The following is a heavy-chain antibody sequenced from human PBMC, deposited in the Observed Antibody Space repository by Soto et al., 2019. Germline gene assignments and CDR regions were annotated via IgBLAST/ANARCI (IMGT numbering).Heavy chain of an antibody. CDR1: GFTFSSYS. Sequence: EVQLVESGGGLVKPGGSLRLSCAASGFTFSSYSMNWVRQAPGKGLEWVSSISSSSSYIYYADSVKGRFTISRDNAKNSLYLPMNSLRAEDPAVYYCARDHDGALCIWGQGTMLTAAS. CDR2: ISSSSSYI. D-gene: IGHD2-8*01. CDR3: ARDHDGALCI. V-gene: IGHV3-21*01. J-gene: IGHJ3*02.